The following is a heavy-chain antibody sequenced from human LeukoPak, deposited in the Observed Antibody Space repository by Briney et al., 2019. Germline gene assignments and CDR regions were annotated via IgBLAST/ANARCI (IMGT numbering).Heavy chain of an antibody. Sequence: GGSLRLSCAAPGFTFSYYWMSWVRQAPGKGLEWVANIKQDGSEKYYVDSVKGRFTISRDNAKNSLYLQMNSLRAEDTAVYYCVYDILDYWGQGTLVTVSS. V-gene: IGHV3-7*05. CDR1: GFTFSYYW. J-gene: IGHJ4*02. CDR3: VYDILDY. D-gene: IGHD3-9*01. CDR2: IKQDGSEK.